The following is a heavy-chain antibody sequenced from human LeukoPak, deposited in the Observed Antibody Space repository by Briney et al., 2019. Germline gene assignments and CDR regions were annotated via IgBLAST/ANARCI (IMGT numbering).Heavy chain of an antibody. CDR3: ARTPWFGELLFYYFDY. CDR1: GYTFTSYY. V-gene: IGHV1-46*01. Sequence: GASVKVSCKASGYTFTSYYMHWVRQAPGQGLECMGIINPSGGSTSYAQKFQGRVTMTRDTSTSTVYMELSSLRSEDTAVYYCARTPWFGELLFYYFDYWGQGTLVTVSS. CDR2: INPSGGST. D-gene: IGHD3-10*01. J-gene: IGHJ4*02.